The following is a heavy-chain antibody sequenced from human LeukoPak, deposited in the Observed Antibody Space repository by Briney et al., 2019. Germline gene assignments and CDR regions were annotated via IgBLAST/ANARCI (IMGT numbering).Heavy chain of an antibody. J-gene: IGHJ1*01. CDR1: GFTFRSYG. D-gene: IGHD3-22*01. CDR3: ATYYYDSGGFHFHH. Sequence: GGSLRLSCAASGFTFRSYGMHWVRQAPGKGLEYVSAISSNGGRTYYANSVKGRFTISRDNSRNTLYPQMGSLRAEDMAVYYCATYYYDSGGFHFHHWGQGTLVTVSS. CDR2: ISSNGGRT. V-gene: IGHV3-64*01.